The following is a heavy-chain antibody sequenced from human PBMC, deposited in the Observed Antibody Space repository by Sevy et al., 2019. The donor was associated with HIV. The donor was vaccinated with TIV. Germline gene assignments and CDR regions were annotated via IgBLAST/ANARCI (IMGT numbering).Heavy chain of an antibody. CDR2: IYTSGST. J-gene: IGHJ4*02. Sequence: SETLSLTCTVSGGSFSSSSYYWNWIRQPAGRGLEWIGRIYTSGSTNYNPSLKSRVTMSVDTSKNQFSLKLSSVTVADTAVYYCAGRIAVAAFDYWGQGNLVTVSS. CDR1: GGSFSSSSYY. V-gene: IGHV4-61*02. CDR3: AGRIAVAAFDY. D-gene: IGHD6-19*01.